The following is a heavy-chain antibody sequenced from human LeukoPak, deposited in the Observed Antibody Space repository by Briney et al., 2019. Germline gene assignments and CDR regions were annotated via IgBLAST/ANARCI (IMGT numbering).Heavy chain of an antibody. CDR1: GYSFTSYW. CDR2: IYPGDSDT. Sequence: GESLKISCKGSGYSFTSYWIGWVRQMPGKGLEWMGIIYPGDSDTRYSPSFRGQVTISADKSISTAYLQWSSLKASDTAMYYCARQPVARTTHFDYWGQGTLVTVSS. J-gene: IGHJ4*02. D-gene: IGHD1-7*01. CDR3: ARQPVARTTHFDY. V-gene: IGHV5-51*01.